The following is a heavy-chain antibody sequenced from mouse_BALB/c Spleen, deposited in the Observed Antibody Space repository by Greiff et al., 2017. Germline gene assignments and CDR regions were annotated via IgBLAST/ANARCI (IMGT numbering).Heavy chain of an antibody. D-gene: IGHD1-1*01. CDR2: ISSGSSTI. CDR3: ARSRDYGSSYWYFDV. J-gene: IGHJ1*01. V-gene: IGHV5-17*02. CDR1: GFTFSSFG. Sequence: EVQLVESGGGLVQPGGSRKLSCAASGFTFSSFGMHWVRQAPEKGLEWVAYISSGSSTIYYADTVKGRFTISRDNPKNTLFLQMTSLRSEDTAMYYCARSRDYGSSYWYFDVWGAGTTVTVSS.